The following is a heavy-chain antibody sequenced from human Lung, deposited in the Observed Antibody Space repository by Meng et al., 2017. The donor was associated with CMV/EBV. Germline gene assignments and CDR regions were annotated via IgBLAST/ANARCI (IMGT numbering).Heavy chain of an antibody. V-gene: IGHV4-59*01. CDR2: FYYRGNS. Sequence: QLRESGPALVTPSGPLSPTCNVFGGSINSYYWSWIRQPPGQGLEWLGYFYYRGNSNYNPSLKSRVTISVDTSKNLFSLNLTSVTAADAALYYCARGSYLAVEGWGLGTLVTVSS. CDR1: GGSINSYY. D-gene: IGHD2-21*01. CDR3: ARGSYLAVEG. J-gene: IGHJ4*02.